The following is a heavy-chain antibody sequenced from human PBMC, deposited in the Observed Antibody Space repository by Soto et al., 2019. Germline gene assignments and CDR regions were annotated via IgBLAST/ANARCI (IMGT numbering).Heavy chain of an antibody. V-gene: IGHV3-74*01. J-gene: IGHJ4*02. CDR2: INSDGSST. D-gene: IGHD2-15*01. Sequence: EVQLVESGGGLVQPGESLRLSCAAFGFTFSSYWMHWVRQAPGKGLVWVSRINSDGSSTSYAGSVKGRFTISRDNAKNTLYLQMNSLRAEDTAVYYCVRTSLVVAAATREDYWGQGTLVTVSS. CDR1: GFTFSSYW. CDR3: VRTSLVVAAATREDY.